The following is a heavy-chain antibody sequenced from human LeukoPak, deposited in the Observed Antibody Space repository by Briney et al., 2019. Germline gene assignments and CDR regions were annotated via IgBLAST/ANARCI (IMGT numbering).Heavy chain of an antibody. D-gene: IGHD3-10*01. J-gene: IGHJ4*02. CDR3: AKFFLPYPAGGTGSR. CDR2: ISSSGDST. CDR1: GFTFSSYA. Sequence: GRPLRLSCAPSGFTFSSYAMSWVRHAPGMRREWVSTISSSGDSTNYADSVEGRFTISRDNSKNTLYLQMHSLRADDTVLYYCAKFFLPYPAGGTGSRWGQGTLVTVSS. V-gene: IGHV3-23*01.